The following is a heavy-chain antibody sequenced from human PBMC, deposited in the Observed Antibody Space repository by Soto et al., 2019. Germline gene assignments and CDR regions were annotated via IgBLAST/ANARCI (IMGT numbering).Heavy chain of an antibody. D-gene: IGHD3-10*01. V-gene: IGHV3-23*01. CDR1: GFTFSSYA. CDR3: ANHLWVGALSN. J-gene: IGHJ4*02. CDR2: ISGSGGST. Sequence: EVQLLESGGGLVQPGGSLRLSCAASGFTFSSYAMSWVRQAPGKGLEWVSAISGSGGSTYYADSVKGRFTISRDKSKNTLYLQMNSLRAEDTDVYYCANHLWVGALSNWGQGTLVTVSS.